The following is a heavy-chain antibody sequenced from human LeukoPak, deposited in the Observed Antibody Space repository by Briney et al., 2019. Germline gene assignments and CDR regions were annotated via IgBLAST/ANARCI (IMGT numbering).Heavy chain of an antibody. V-gene: IGHV1-24*01. CDR2: FDPEDGEDGET. D-gene: IGHD3-9*01. J-gene: IGHJ4*02. CDR3: AMTDRYAGRPFDY. CDR1: VYSLIEVA. Sequence: ASVTVSFTFSVYSLIEVAMHWVRQAPGKGRGGVGSFDPEDGEDGETHYAQKFQGRVTMTEDASTDTAYMELTSLSSEDTALYYCAMTDRYAGRPFDYWGQGTLVTVSS.